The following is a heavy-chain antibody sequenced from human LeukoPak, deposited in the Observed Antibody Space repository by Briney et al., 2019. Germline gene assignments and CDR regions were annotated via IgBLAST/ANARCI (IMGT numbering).Heavy chain of an antibody. CDR3: PKPRAMTTGVGRYFDL. J-gene: IGHJ2*01. CDR2: ISGGGEDT. Sequence: GGSLRLSCAASGFTFTNYAMSWIRQAPGKGLDWVSAISGGGEDTYYPNSVKGRFTISRDNSKNTLYVQMNSLGAEDTALYYCPKPRAMTTGVGRYFDLWGRGTLVTVSS. CDR1: GFTFTNYA. D-gene: IGHD1-1*01. V-gene: IGHV3-23*01.